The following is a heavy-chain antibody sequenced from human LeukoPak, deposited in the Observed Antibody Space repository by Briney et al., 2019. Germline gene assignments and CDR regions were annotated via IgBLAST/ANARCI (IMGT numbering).Heavy chain of an antibody. D-gene: IGHD2-2*01. CDR1: GYTFTSYG. CDR2: ASAYNGNT. Sequence: GASVKVSCKASGYTFTSYGISWVRQAPGKGLEWMGWASAYNGNTNYAQKLQGRVTMTTDTSTSTAYMELRSLRSDDTAVYYCARDPQQMLVVPVVYFDYWGQGTLVTVSS. CDR3: ARDPQQMLVVPVVYFDY. V-gene: IGHV1-18*04. J-gene: IGHJ4*02.